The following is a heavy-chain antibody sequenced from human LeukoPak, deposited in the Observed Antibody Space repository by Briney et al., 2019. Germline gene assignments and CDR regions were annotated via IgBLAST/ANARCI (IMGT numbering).Heavy chain of an antibody. J-gene: IGHJ4*02. CDR2: IIPIFGTA. Sequence: GASVKVSCKASGGTFSSYAISWVRQAPGQGLEWMGGIIPIFGTANYAQKFQGRVTITTDESTSTAYMELGRLRSDDTAVYYCARDRAGCDYWGQGTLVTVSS. V-gene: IGHV1-69*05. CDR1: GGTFSSYA. D-gene: IGHD3-10*01. CDR3: ARDRAGCDY.